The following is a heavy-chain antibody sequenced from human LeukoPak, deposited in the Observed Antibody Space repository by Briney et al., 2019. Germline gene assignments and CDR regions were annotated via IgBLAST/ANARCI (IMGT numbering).Heavy chain of an antibody. D-gene: IGHD3-22*01. CDR3: ATDRDSSGSFYY. CDR1: GYTLTELS. V-gene: IGHV1-24*01. CDR2: FDPEDGET. Sequence: ASVKVSCKVSGYTLTELSMHWVRQAPGKGLEWVGGFDPEDGETIYAQKFQGRVTMTEDTSTDTAYMELSSLRSEDTAVYYCATDRDSSGSFYYWGQGTLVTVSS. J-gene: IGHJ4*02.